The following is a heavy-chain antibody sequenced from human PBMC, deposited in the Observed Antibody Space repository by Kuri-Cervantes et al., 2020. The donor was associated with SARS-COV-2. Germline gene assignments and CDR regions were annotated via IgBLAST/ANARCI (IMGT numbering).Heavy chain of an antibody. J-gene: IGHJ3*02. D-gene: IGHD1-26*01. CDR3: ARAYSGSYLDAFDI. Sequence: ESLKISCAVYGGSFSGYYWSWIRQPPGKGLEWIGEINHSGSTNYNPSLKSRVTISVDTSKNQFSLKLSSVTAADTAVYYCARAYSGSYLDAFDIWGQGTMVTVSS. CDR2: INHSGST. V-gene: IGHV4-34*01. CDR1: GGSFSGYY.